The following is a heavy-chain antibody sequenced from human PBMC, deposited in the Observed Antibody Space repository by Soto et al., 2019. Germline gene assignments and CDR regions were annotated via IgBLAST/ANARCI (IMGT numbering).Heavy chain of an antibody. D-gene: IGHD3-10*01. V-gene: IGHV4-34*01. CDR3: ARGHGGSGSYYNGGYNWFDP. Sequence: SETLSLTCAVYGGSFSGYYWSWIRHPPGKGLEWIGEINHSGSTNYNPSLKSRVTISVDTSKNQFSLKLSSVTAADTAVYYCARGHGGSGSYYNGGYNWFDPWGQGTLVTVSS. CDR2: INHSGST. J-gene: IGHJ5*02. CDR1: GGSFSGYY.